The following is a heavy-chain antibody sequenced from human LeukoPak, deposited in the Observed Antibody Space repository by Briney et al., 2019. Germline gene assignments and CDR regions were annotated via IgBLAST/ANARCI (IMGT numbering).Heavy chain of an antibody. D-gene: IGHD3-22*01. CDR3: ARTSGYTDS. V-gene: IGHV4-31*03. CDR2: IYYSGST. J-gene: IGHJ4*02. CDR1: GGSISSGGYY. Sequence: SETLSLTCTVSGGSISSGGYYWSWIRQRPGKGLEWIGYIYYSGSTYYNPSLKSRIIISVDTSKNQFSLKLSSVTAADTAVYYCARTSGYTDSWGQGTLVTVSS.